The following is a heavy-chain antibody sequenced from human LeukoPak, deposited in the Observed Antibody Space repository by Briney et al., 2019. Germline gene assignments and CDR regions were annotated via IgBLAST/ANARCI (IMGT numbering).Heavy chain of an antibody. J-gene: IGHJ3*02. CDR1: GGSFSGYY. CDR2: IYYSGST. V-gene: IGHV4-59*01. CDR3: ARAILSGSYTAFDI. D-gene: IGHD1-26*01. Sequence: TETLSLTCAVYGGSFSGYYWSWIRQPPGKGLEWIGYIYYSGSTNYNPSLKSRVTISVDTSKNQFSLKLSSVTAADTAVYYCARAILSGSYTAFDIWGQGTMVTVSS.